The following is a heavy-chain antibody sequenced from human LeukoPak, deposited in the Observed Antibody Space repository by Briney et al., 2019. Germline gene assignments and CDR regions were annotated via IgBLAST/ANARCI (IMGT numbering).Heavy chain of an antibody. CDR1: GFTFNSYW. CDR3: IVFGDSNH. V-gene: IGHV3-7*03. Sequence: PGGSLRLSCAASGFTFNSYWMNWVRQAPGKGLEWVANIKRDGSEKYYVDSVKGRFTISRDNAKNSLDLQMNSLRVEDTAVYYCIVFGDSNHWGQGTLVTVSS. CDR2: IKRDGSEK. J-gene: IGHJ5*02. D-gene: IGHD4-17*01.